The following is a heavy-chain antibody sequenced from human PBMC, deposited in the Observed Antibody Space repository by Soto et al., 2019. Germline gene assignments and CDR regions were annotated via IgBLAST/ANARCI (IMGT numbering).Heavy chain of an antibody. Sequence: GGSLRLSCAASGFTFSSYEMNWVRQAPGKGLEWVSYISSSGSTIYYADSVKGRFTISRDNAKNSLYLQMNGLRAEDTAVYYCARVRIVVVTTYPGDYYGMDVWGQGTTVPSP. V-gene: IGHV3-48*03. CDR2: ISSSGSTI. D-gene: IGHD2-21*02. J-gene: IGHJ6*02. CDR3: ARVRIVVVTTYPGDYYGMDV. CDR1: GFTFSSYE.